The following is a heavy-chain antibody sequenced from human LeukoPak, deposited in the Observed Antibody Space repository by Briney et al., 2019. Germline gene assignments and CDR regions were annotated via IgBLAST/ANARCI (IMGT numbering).Heavy chain of an antibody. Sequence: GASVKVSCKASGYTFTIYGISWVRQAPGQGLEWMGWISVYNGDTKYAQKVQGRVTMTTDTSTSTAYLELRSLRSDDTAVYYCARDPSNTSGWKTWFDPWGQGTLVTVSS. J-gene: IGHJ5*02. D-gene: IGHD6-19*01. CDR2: ISVYNGDT. V-gene: IGHV1-18*01. CDR3: ARDPSNTSGWKTWFDP. CDR1: GYTFTIYG.